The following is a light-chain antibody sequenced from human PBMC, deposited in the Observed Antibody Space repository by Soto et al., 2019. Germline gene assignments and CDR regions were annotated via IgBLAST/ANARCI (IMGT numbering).Light chain of an antibody. CDR2: ANI. CDR1: SSNIGAGYD. CDR3: QSYDSTLSDRYV. Sequence: QSVLTQPPSVSGGPGQRVTISCTGSSSNIGAGYDVHWYQQRPGTGPKLLIFANINRPSGVPDRFSGSKSGTSASLAITGLQAEDEGDYYCQSYDSTLSDRYVFGTGTKVTVL. V-gene: IGLV1-40*01. J-gene: IGLJ1*01.